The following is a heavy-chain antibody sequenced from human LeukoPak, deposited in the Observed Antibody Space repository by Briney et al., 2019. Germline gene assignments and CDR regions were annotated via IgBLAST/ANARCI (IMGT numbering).Heavy chain of an antibody. D-gene: IGHD6-19*01. J-gene: IGHJ4*02. CDR3: AKDRGWYDY. Sequence: PGGSLRLSCAASGFTFDDYAMHWVRQAPGKGLEWVSLISGDGGSTYYADSVKGRFTISRGNSKNSLYLQMNSLRTEDTASYHCAKDRGWYDYWGQGTLVTVSS. CDR1: GFTFDDYA. V-gene: IGHV3-43*02. CDR2: ISGDGGST.